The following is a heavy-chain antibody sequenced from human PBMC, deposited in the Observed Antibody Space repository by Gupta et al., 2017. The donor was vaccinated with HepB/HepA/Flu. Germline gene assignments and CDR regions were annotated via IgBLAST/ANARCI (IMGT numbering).Heavy chain of an antibody. CDR2: IKSKTDGGTT. D-gene: IGHD3-22*01. Sequence: EVQLVESGGGLVKPGGSLRLSCAASGFTFSNAWMSWVRQAPGKGLEWVGRIKSKTDGGTTDYAAPVKGRFTISRDDSKNTLYLQRNSLKTEDTAVYYCTTPPYYEIGFDIWGQGTMVTVSS. CDR3: TTPPYYEIGFDI. V-gene: IGHV3-15*01. CDR1: GFTFSNAW. J-gene: IGHJ3*02.